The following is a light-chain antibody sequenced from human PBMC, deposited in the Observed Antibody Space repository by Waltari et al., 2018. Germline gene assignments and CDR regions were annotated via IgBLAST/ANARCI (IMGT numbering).Light chain of an antibody. CDR2: DVH. CDR1: SRDVGGYDF. V-gene: IGLV2-11*01. J-gene: IGLJ2*01. Sequence: QSALTQPRSVSGSPGQSVTVSCTGTSRDVGGYDFVSWYQQYPSKAPKLIIYDVHKRPQGVPDRFSGSKSGNTASLTISGLLNDDEADYYCCSYAGADTSVLFGGGTTLTVL. CDR3: CSYAGADTSVL.